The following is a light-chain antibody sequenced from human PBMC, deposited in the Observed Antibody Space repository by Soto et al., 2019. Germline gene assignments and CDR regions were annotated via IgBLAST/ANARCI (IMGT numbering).Light chain of an antibody. J-gene: IGKJ1*01. Sequence: EIVLTQSPGTLSLSPGERATLSCRASQSVSSSYLAWYQQKPGQAPRLLIYGASSRATGIPDRFSRSGSGRDFTLTISRLEPEDFPVYYCQQYGSSPRTFGQGTKVEIK. V-gene: IGKV3-20*01. CDR3: QQYGSSPRT. CDR2: GAS. CDR1: QSVSSSY.